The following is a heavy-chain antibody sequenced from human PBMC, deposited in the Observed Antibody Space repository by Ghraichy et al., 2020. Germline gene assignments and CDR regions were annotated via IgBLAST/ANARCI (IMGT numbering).Heavy chain of an antibody. Sequence: ASVKVSSKASGYTFTGYYIHWVRQAPGQGLEWMGWINPNSGGTNYAQKFQDRVTMTRDTSISTAYMELSRLRSDDTAIYYCARVVVGATNWFDPWGQGTLVTVSS. CDR3: ARVVVGATNWFDP. CDR2: INPNSGGT. J-gene: IGHJ5*02. CDR1: GYTFTGYY. V-gene: IGHV1-2*02. D-gene: IGHD1-26*01.